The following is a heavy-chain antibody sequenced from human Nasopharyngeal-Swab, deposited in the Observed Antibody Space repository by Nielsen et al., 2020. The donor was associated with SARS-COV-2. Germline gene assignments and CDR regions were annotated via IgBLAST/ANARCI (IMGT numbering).Heavy chain of an antibody. CDR2: MDSDGSTI. CDR3: ARDQWFSYYDRYAVGYYYYGMDV. Sequence: GGSLRLSCSASQFTFRTYWIHWVRQAPGKGLVWVSRMDSDGSTINYADTVKGRFTISRDNAKNSLYLQMNSLRAEDTAVYYCARDQWFSYYDRYAVGYYYYGMDVWGQGTTVTVSS. V-gene: IGHV3-74*01. J-gene: IGHJ6*02. D-gene: IGHD3-22*01. CDR1: QFTFRTYW.